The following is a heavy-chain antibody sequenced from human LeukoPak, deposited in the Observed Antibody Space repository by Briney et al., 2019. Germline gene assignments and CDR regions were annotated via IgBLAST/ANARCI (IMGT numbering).Heavy chain of an antibody. J-gene: IGHJ5*01. CDR3: ARLPTGYPNWFDS. D-gene: IGHD3-9*01. CDR2: VYSTGTT. CDR1: GGSVNTTPYY. V-gene: IGHV4-39*01. Sequence: KPSETLSLTCTVSGGSVNTTPYYWAWIRQPPGKGLEWIGNVYSTGTTCYNASLRSRATISVDTSKNQFSLNLNSVTAADTAIYFCARLPTGYPNWFDSWGQGILVTVSS.